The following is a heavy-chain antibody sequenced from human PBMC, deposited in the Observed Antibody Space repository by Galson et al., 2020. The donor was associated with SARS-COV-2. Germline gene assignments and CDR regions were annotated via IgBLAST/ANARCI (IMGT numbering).Heavy chain of an antibody. V-gene: IGHV4-61*02. D-gene: IGHD6-19*01. J-gene: IGHJ4*02. CDR1: GGCISGISYY. CDR2: IYSSGST. Sequence: SETLSLTCAVSGGCISGISYYWSWIRQPAGKGLEWIGRIYSSGSTNYNPSLKSRVTISVDTSKNQFSLKLTSVTAADTAVYYCAAGPVAGTGEWGQGTLVTVSS. CDR3: AAGPVAGTGE.